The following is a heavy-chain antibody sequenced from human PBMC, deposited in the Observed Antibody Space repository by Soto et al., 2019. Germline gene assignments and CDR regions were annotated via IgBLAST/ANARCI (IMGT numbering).Heavy chain of an antibody. CDR3: AKDTVLGDFDI. J-gene: IGHJ3*02. CDR1: GSTFSSYA. V-gene: IGHV3-23*01. Sequence: HPGGPLRLSCAASGSTFSSYAMSWVPQAPGKGLEWGSAISGSCGSTYCADSVKGRFTIAGDNTKNALYLQMNSQGSENTAVYYFAKDTVLGDFDIWGQGTMVTVSS. CDR2: ISGSCGST. D-gene: IGHD4-4*01.